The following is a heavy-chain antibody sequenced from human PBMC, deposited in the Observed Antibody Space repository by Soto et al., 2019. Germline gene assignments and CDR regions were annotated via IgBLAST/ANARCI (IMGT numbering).Heavy chain of an antibody. CDR1: GFTFGDYA. D-gene: IGHD2-15*01. J-gene: IGHJ3*02. Sequence: GGSLRLSCTASGFTFGDYAMSWFRQAPGKGLEWVGFIRSKAYGGTTEYAASVKGRFTISRDDSKSIAYLQMNSLKTEDTAVYYCTRVDIVVVVAAQPHAFDIWGQGTMVTVSS. V-gene: IGHV3-49*03. CDR3: TRVDIVVVVAAQPHAFDI. CDR2: IRSKAYGGTT.